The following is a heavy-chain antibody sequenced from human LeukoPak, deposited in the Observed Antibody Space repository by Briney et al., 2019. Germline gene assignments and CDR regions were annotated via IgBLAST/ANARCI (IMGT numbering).Heavy chain of an antibody. V-gene: IGHV4-59*01. CDR1: GGSISSYH. D-gene: IGHD4-17*01. J-gene: IGHJ4*02. CDR3: ARRDYALDY. CDR2: IYYSGST. Sequence: PSETLSLTCTVSGGSISSYHWSWIRQPPGKGLEYIGYIYYSGSTNYNPSLKSRVTISLDTSKNQFSLNLRSVTAADTAVYYCARRDYALDYWGQGTLVTVSS.